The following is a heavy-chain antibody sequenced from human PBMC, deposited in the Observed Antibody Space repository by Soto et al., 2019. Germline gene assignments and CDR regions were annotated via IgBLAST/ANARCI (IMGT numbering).Heavy chain of an antibody. CDR2: IYSSGST. V-gene: IGHV4-59*12. CDR1: GGSFSGYY. D-gene: IGHD3-22*01. CDR3: VAYSRDYFPDF. J-gene: IGHJ4*02. Sequence: TSETLSLTCAVYGGSFSGYYWSWIRQPPGKGLEWIGYIYSSGSTNYNPFLKSRVTISVDTSKRHFSLKLSSVTAADTAVYYCVAYSRDYFPDFWGQGTLVTVSS.